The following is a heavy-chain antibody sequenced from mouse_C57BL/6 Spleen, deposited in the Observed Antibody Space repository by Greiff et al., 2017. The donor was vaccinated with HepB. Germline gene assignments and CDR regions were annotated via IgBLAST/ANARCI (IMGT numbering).Heavy chain of an antibody. CDR1: GFTFSDYG. J-gene: IGHJ2*01. D-gene: IGHD4-1*01. CDR3: AILGYFDY. CDR2: ISSGSSTI. Sequence: EVHLVESGGGLVKPGGSLKLSCAASGFTFSDYGMHWVRQAPEKGLEWVAYISSGSSTIYYADTVKGRFSISRDNAKNTLFLQMTSLRSEDTAMYYCAILGYFDYWGQGTTLTVSS. V-gene: IGHV5-17*01.